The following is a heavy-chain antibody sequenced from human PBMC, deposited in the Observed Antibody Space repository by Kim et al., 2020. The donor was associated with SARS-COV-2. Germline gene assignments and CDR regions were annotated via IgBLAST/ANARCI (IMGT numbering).Heavy chain of an antibody. CDR1: GFTFSSYE. J-gene: IGHJ6*02. CDR2: ISSSGSTI. Sequence: GGSLRLSCAASGFTFSSYEMNWVRQAPGKGLEWVSYISSSGSTIYYADSVKGRFTISRDNAKNSLYLQMNSLRAEDTAVYYCARVPAPVSSWLNYYYYYGMDVWGQGTTVTVSS. CDR3: ARVPAPVSSWLNYYYYYGMDV. D-gene: IGHD6-13*01. V-gene: IGHV3-48*03.